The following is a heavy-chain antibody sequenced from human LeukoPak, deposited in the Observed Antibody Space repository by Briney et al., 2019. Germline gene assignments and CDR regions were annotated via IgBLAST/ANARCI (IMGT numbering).Heavy chain of an antibody. Sequence: GGSLRLSXAASGFTFDDYGMSWVRQAPGKGLEWVSGINWNGGSTGYADSVKGRFTISRGNAKNSLYLQMNSLRAEDTALYYCARDRARIAAAGLIYYFDYWGQGTLVTVSS. CDR3: ARDRARIAAAGLIYYFDY. V-gene: IGHV3-20*04. CDR2: INWNGGST. J-gene: IGHJ4*02. D-gene: IGHD6-13*01. CDR1: GFTFDDYG.